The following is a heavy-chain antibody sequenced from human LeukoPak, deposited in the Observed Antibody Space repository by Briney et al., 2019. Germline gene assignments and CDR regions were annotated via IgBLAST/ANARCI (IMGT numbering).Heavy chain of an antibody. D-gene: IGHD1-1*01. CDR1: GGSISSGSYY. V-gene: IGHV4-61*02. J-gene: IGHJ6*03. CDR2: ISASGTT. Sequence: SETLSLTCTVSGGSISSGSYYWSWIRQPAGKGLEWIGRISASGTTNYNPSLKSRVSMSVDTSRKQFSLELTSLTAADTAFYYCARGQVELRGMSYYSYMDVWGNGAAVIVSS. CDR3: ARGQVELRGMSYYSYMDV.